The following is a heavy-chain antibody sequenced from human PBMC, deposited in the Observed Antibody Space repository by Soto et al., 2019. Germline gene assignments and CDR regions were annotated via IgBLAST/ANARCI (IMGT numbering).Heavy chain of an antibody. Sequence: QVQLVQSGAEVKKPGSSVKVSCKASGGTFSSYAISWVRQAPGQGLEWMGGIIPIFGTANYAQKFQGRVTITADESTSTAYMEVSSLRSEDTAVYYCARAMGYCSGGSCYGNYYYYGMDVWGQGTTVTVSS. CDR3: ARAMGYCSGGSCYGNYYYYGMDV. V-gene: IGHV1-69*12. J-gene: IGHJ6*02. CDR1: GGTFSSYA. D-gene: IGHD2-15*01. CDR2: IIPIFGTA.